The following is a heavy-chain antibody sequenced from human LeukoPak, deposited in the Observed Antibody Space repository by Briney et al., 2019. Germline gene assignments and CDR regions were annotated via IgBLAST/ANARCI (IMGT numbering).Heavy chain of an antibody. CDR3: AXXXXXXXXAGRLYGMDV. J-gene: IGHJ6*02. D-gene: IGHD6-19*01. Sequence: GGSLRLSCAASGFTVSSNYMSWVRQAPGKGLEWVSVIYSGGSTYYADSVKGRFTISRDNSKNTLYLQMNSLRAEGTAVYSCAXXXXXXXXAGRLYGMDVWGQGTTVTVSS. V-gene: IGHV3-66*01. CDR2: IYSGGST. CDR1: GFTVSSNY.